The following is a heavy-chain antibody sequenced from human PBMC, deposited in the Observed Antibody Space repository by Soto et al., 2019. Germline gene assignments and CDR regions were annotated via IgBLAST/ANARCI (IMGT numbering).Heavy chain of an antibody. J-gene: IGHJ5*02. CDR2: IYCDDDK. D-gene: IGHD3-10*01. CDR1: GFSLTTRGVG. CDR3: AHIPNYYPYDWFDP. V-gene: IGHV2-5*02. Sequence: QITLKESGPTLVKPTQTLTLTCTFSGFSLTTRGVGVGWIRQPPGKALECLALIYCDDDKRYSPSLQSRLSIAKDTSKNQLVLTTTNVDPVDTATYYCAHIPNYYPYDWFDPWGQGTLVSVSS.